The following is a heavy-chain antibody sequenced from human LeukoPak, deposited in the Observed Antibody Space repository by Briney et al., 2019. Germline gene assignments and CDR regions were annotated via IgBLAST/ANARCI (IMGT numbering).Heavy chain of an antibody. CDR3: ARVLGRWLNAFDI. D-gene: IGHD5-24*01. Sequence: SVKVSCKASGGTFSSCGISWVRQAPGQGLEWMGRIIPTLGIANYAQKFQGRVTITADKSTSTVYMQLSSLRSEDTAVYYCARVLGRWLNAFDIWGQGTMVTVSS. CDR2: IIPTLGIA. V-gene: IGHV1-69*04. J-gene: IGHJ3*02. CDR1: GGTFSSCG.